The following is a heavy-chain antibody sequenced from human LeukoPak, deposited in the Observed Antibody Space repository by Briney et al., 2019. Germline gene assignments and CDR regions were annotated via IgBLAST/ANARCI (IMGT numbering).Heavy chain of an antibody. V-gene: IGHV1-69*06. D-gene: IGHD6-19*01. J-gene: IGHJ4*02. CDR3: ARHLSSGWLFDY. Sequence: SVKVSCKASGGTFSSYAISWVRQAPGQGLEWMGGIISIFGTANYAQKFQGRVTITADKSTSTAYMELSSLRSEDTAVYYCARHLSSGWLFDYWGQGTLVTVSS. CDR2: IISIFGTA. CDR1: GGTFSSYA.